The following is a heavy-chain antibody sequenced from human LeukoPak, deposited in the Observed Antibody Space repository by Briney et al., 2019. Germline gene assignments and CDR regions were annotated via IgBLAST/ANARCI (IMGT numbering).Heavy chain of an antibody. CDR3: ATYDYTFFDY. J-gene: IGHJ4*02. V-gene: IGHV1-2*02. CDR1: GYTFTDYY. CDR2: INPNSGGT. D-gene: IGHD4-11*01. Sequence: ASVKVSFKASGYTFTDYYMHWVRQAPGQGLEGMGWINPNSGGTKYAQKFQGRVTLTRDTSISTAYMELARLRSDDTAVYYCATYDYTFFDYWGQGTLVTVSS.